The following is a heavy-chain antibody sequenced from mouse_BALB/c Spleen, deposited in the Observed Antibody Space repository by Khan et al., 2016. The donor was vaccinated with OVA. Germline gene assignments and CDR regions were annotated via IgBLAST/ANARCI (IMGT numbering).Heavy chain of an antibody. CDR3: AKFTPGYYSMDY. Sequence: VQLQESGPGLVAPSQSLSITCTVSGFSLTSYGVNWVRQPPGEGLEWLGVIWGDGSTNYYSTLKSRLITSKDSSKRQVFLTLNSLQTDDTATYYGAKFTPGYYSMDYWGQGTSVTVST. D-gene: IGHD1-1*01. V-gene: IGHV2-3*01. J-gene: IGHJ4*01. CDR1: GFSLTSYG. CDR2: IWGDGST.